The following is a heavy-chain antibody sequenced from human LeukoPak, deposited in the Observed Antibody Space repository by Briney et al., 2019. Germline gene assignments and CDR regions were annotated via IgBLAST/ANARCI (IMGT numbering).Heavy chain of an antibody. CDR3: ARDVGEYCSSTSCYASDY. Sequence: ASVKVSCKASGYTFTGYYIHWVRQAPGEGLEWVGWINPNSGGTNYAQKFQGRVTMTRDTSISTAYMELSRLRSDDTAVYYCARDVGEYCSSTSCYASDYWGQGTLVTVSS. CDR1: GYTFTGYY. D-gene: IGHD2-2*01. J-gene: IGHJ4*02. CDR2: INPNSGGT. V-gene: IGHV1-2*02.